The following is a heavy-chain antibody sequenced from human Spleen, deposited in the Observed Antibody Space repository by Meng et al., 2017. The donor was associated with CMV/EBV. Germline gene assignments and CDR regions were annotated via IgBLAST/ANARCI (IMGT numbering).Heavy chain of an antibody. CDR1: GFTFEDYA. D-gene: IGHD4-17*01. CDR3: AKSVPGDYYGMDV. Sequence: SLKISCAAYGFTFEDYAMYWVRQGPGKGLEWVSGITWDSGKIDYAESVKGRFTISRDNAKNSLYLEMNSLRVEDTALYYCAKSVPGDYYGMDVWGQGTTVTVSS. V-gene: IGHV3-9*01. CDR2: ITWDSGKI. J-gene: IGHJ6*02.